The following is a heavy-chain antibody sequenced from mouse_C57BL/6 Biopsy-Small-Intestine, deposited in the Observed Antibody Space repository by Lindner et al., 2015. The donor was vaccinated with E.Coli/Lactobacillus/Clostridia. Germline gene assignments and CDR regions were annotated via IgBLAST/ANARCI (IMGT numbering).Heavy chain of an antibody. V-gene: IGHV1-80*01. CDR3: AREEYDYDEDYYAMDY. Sequence: VQLQESGPELVKPGASVKISCKASGYAFSSYWMNWVKQRPGKGLEWIGQIYPGDGDTNYNGKFKGKATLTADKSSSTAYMQLSSLTSEDSAVYFCAREEYDYDEDYYAMDYWGQGTSVTVSS. J-gene: IGHJ4*01. CDR2: IYPGDGDT. CDR1: GYAFSSYW. D-gene: IGHD2-4*01.